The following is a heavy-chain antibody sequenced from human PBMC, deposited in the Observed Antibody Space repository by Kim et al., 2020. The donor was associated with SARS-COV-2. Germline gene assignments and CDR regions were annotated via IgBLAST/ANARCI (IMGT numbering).Heavy chain of an antibody. V-gene: IGHV4-34*01. J-gene: IGHJ2*01. Sequence: SETLSLTCDDYGGSLNGYSWNWIRQPPGRGLEWIGEINHSGGTNYSPSLESRVTVSMDTSKNQFSLRLSTVTAADTALFFCSRGYIEVVPSSIFGLW. CDR1: GGSLNGYS. CDR2: INHSGGT. CDR3: SRGYIEVVPSSIFGL. D-gene: IGHD2-2*01.